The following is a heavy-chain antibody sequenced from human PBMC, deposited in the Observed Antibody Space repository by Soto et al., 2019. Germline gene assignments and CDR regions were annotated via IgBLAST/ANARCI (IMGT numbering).Heavy chain of an antibody. D-gene: IGHD1-26*01. J-gene: IGHJ6*02. CDR3: ARWGLRRYYYGMDV. V-gene: IGHV4-34*01. CDR2: INHSGST. Sequence: QVQLQQWGAGLLKPSETLSLTCAVYGGSFSGYYWSWIRQPPGKGLEWIGEINHSGSTNYNPSLKSRVTISVDTSKNQFSLKLSSVTAADTAVYYCARWGLRRYYYGMDVWGQGTTVTVSS. CDR1: GGSFSGYY.